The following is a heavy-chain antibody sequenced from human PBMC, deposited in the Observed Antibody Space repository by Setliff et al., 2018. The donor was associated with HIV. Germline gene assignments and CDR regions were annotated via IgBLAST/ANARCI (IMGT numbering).Heavy chain of an antibody. Sequence: PSETLSLTCTVSGGSISSSNYYWGWTRQPPGKGLEWIGSIYYSGSTYYNPSLKSRVTISVDTSKNQFSLRLSSVTAADTAVYYCARPTASYSSSWDSWYFDLWGRGTLVTVSS. CDR2: IYYSGST. D-gene: IGHD6-13*01. CDR3: ARPTASYSSSWDSWYFDL. CDR1: GGSISSSNYY. J-gene: IGHJ2*01. V-gene: IGHV4-39*07.